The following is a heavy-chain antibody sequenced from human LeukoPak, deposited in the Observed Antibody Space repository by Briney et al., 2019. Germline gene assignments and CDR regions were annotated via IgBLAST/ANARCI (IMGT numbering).Heavy chain of an antibody. CDR2: IGTAGDT. Sequence: GGSLRLSCAASGFTFSSYDMHWVRQATGKGLEWVSAIGTAGDTYYPGSVKGRFTISRENAKNSLYLQMNSLRAGDTAVYYCGKGNGVWVGELIFGDAFDVWGQGTMVTVSS. CDR1: GFTFSSYD. J-gene: IGHJ3*01. V-gene: IGHV3-13*04. D-gene: IGHD3-10*01. CDR3: GKGNGVWVGELIFGDAFDV.